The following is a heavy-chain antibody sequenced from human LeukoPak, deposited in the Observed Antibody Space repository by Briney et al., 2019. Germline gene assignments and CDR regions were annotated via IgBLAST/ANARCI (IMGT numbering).Heavy chain of an antibody. CDR3: ARDRNWGTGGFDY. V-gene: IGHV4-38-2*02. CDR2: IYHSGST. CDR1: GGSISSYY. J-gene: IGHJ4*02. Sequence: SETLSLTCTVSGGSISSYYWGWIRQPPGKELEWIGSIYHSGSTYYNPSLRSRVTISVDTSKNQFSLKLSSVTAADTALYYCARDRNWGTGGFDYWGQGTLVTVSS. D-gene: IGHD7-27*01.